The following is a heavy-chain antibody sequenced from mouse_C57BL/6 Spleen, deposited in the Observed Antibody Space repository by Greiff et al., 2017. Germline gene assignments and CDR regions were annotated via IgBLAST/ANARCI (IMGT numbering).Heavy chain of an antibody. J-gene: IGHJ1*03. D-gene: IGHD2-5*01. CDR2: IYPGDGDT. CDR3: ARGNYSNHYWYFDV. V-gene: IGHV1-82*01. Sequence: LQESGPELVKPGASVKISCKASGYAFSSSWMNWVKQRPGKGLEWIGRIYPGDGDTNYNGKFKGKATLTADKSSSTAYMQLSSLTSEDSAVYFCARGNYSNHYWYFDVWGTGTTVTVSS. CDR1: GYAFSSSW.